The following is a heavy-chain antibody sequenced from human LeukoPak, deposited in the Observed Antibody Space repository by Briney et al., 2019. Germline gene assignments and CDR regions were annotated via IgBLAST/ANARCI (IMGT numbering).Heavy chain of an antibody. V-gene: IGHV4-39*07. J-gene: IGHJ2*01. D-gene: IGHD3-3*01. CDR2: INYGGHT. CDR1: GGSMRSNSFY. CDR3: AREDYDDSGAWYFDL. Sequence: SETLSLTCTVSGGSMRSNSFYWGWIRQSPGKGLEWIANINYGGHTYYNPSVKSRVTLSVDVSKNRFSLNLTSVTAADTAVYYCAREDYDDSGAWYFDLWGRGTLVTVSS.